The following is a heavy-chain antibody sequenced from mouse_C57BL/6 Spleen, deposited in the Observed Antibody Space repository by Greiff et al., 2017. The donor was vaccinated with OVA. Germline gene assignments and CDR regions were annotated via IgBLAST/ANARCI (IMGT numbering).Heavy chain of an antibody. CDR1: GFSLSTFGMG. V-gene: IGHV8-8*01. Sequence: QVTLKESGPGILQPSQTLSLTCSFSGFSLSTFGMGVGWIRQPSGKGLEWLAHIWWDDDKYYNPALKSRLTISKATSKNQVFLKIANVDTADTATYYCARIPSYDYDVQFAYWGQGTLVTVSA. CDR2: IWWDDDK. J-gene: IGHJ3*01. CDR3: ARIPSYDYDVQFAY. D-gene: IGHD2-4*01.